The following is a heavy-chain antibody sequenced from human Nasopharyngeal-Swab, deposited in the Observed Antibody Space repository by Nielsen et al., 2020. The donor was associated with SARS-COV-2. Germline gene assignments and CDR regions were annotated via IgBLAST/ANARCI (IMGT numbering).Heavy chain of an antibody. CDR3: AGQGGYFIDY. CDR2: AWHGGAT. J-gene: IGHJ4*02. Sequence: SETLSLTCTVSGTYMISGYWWRWVRQPPGKGLEWIGEAWHGGATNYNPSLKSRVTISLDTSKNKFSLILNSVTAADTAVYFCAGQGGYFIDYWGQGALVTVSS. D-gene: IGHD2-2*03. V-gene: IGHV4-4*02. CDR1: GTYMISGYW.